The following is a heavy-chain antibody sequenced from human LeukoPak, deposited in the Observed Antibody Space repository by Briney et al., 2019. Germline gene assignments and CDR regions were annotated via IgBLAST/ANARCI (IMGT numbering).Heavy chain of an antibody. Sequence: SVKVSCKASGGTFSSYAISWVRQAPGQGLEWVGGIIPIFGTANYAQKFQGRVTITTDESTSTAYMELSSLRSEDTAVYYCARGSGGYYYDSSGYYYDYWGQGTLVTVSS. V-gene: IGHV1-69*05. CDR3: ARGSGGYYYDSSGYYYDY. CDR2: IIPIFGTA. J-gene: IGHJ4*02. D-gene: IGHD3-22*01. CDR1: GGTFSSYA.